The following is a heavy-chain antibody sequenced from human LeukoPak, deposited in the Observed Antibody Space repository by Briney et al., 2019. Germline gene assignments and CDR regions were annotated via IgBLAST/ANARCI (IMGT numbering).Heavy chain of an antibody. CDR1: GGSISSSNW. J-gene: IGHJ5*02. CDR3: ARTDCSGGSCYWMGTSRWFDP. Sequence: SETLSLTCAVSGGSISSSNWWSWVRQPPGKGLEWIGEIYHSGSTNYNPSLKSRVTISVDKSKNQFSLKLSSVTAADTAVYYCARTDCSGGSCYWMGTSRWFDPWGQGTLVTVSS. CDR2: IYHSGST. V-gene: IGHV4-4*02. D-gene: IGHD2-15*01.